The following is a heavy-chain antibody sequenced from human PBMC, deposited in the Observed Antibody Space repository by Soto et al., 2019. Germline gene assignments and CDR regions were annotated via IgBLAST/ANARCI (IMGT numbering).Heavy chain of an antibody. J-gene: IGHJ5*02. Sequence: QLQLQESGSGLVKPSQTLSLTCAVSGGSISRGGYSWSWIRQPPGKGLEWIGYIYHSGSTYYNPPLKSRVTISVDRSKNQFSLKLSSVTAADTAVYYCARTESGTFDPWGQGTLVTVSS. CDR3: ARTESGTFDP. CDR1: GGSISRGGYS. V-gene: IGHV4-30-2*01. CDR2: IYHSGST. D-gene: IGHD1-7*01.